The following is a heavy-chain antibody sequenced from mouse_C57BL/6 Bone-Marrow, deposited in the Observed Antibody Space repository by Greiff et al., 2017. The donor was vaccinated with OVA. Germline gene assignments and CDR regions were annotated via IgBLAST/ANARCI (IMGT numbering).Heavy chain of an antibody. CDR1: GYTFTSYW. Sequence: VQLQQSGAELVRPGSSVKLSCKASGYTFTSYWMHWVKQRPIQGLEWIGNIDPSDSETHYNQKFKDKATLTVDKSSSTAYMQLSSLTSEDSAVYYCARGVYDGYYPFAYWGQGTLVTVSA. CDR3: ARGVYDGYYPFAY. CDR2: IDPSDSET. D-gene: IGHD2-3*01. J-gene: IGHJ3*01. V-gene: IGHV1-52*01.